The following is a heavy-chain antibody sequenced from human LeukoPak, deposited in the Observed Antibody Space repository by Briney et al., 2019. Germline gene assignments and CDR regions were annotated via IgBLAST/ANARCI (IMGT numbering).Heavy chain of an antibody. D-gene: IGHD2-15*01. CDR3: ASSSGGRRYSDY. CDR1: GGSISSYY. J-gene: IGHJ4*02. Sequence: SETLSLTCTVSGGSISSYYWSWIRQPPGKGLEWIGYIYYSGSTNYNPSLKSRVTISVDTSKNQFSLKLSSVTAADTAVYYCASSSGGRRYSDYCVQGTLVTVDS. CDR2: IYYSGST. V-gene: IGHV4-59*01.